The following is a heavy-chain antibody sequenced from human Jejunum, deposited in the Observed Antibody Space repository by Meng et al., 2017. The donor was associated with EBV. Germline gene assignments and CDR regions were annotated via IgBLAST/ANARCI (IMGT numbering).Heavy chain of an antibody. CDR2: IYHIGST. Sequence: LQESGSGLANPSATLSLPWRVRGNPINRGAYCWSWTRQPPGKGLEWIGNIYHIGSTYYNPSLKRRVTISVDTSKNQFSLKLTSVTAADTAVYYCARGGPDFGDYVPFDYWGQGTLVTVSS. D-gene: IGHD4-17*01. J-gene: IGHJ4*02. V-gene: IGHV4-30-2*01. CDR1: GNPINRGAYC. CDR3: ARGGPDFGDYVPFDY.